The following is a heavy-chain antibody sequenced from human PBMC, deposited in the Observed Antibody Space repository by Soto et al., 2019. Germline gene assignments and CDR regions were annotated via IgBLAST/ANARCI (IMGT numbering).Heavy chain of an antibody. CDR2: ISSTGDSI. Sequence: VGSLRLSCVGSGFSFSDHSMHWVRRAPGTGLQWLSYISSTGDSIHYADSVRGRFTVSRDNAKNSLFLRMNSLRDDDTAMYYCARLPKGSLVTAWGQGTLVTVSS. J-gene: IGHJ4*02. V-gene: IGHV3-48*02. CDR1: GFSFSDHS. CDR3: ARLPKGSLVTA. D-gene: IGHD2-21*02.